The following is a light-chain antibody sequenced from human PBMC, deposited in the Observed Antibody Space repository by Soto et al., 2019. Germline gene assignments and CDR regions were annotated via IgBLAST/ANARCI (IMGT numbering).Light chain of an antibody. V-gene: IGLV2-14*01. CDR3: NSQTTSGIRV. Sequence: QSALTQPASVSGSPGQSITISCTGTSSDVGGYNYVSWYQQHPGKAPKLMIYEVSYRPSGVSNRFSGSKSGYTASLTISGLQAEDEADYYCNSQTTSGIRVFGTGTKVTVL. CDR2: EVS. J-gene: IGLJ1*01. CDR1: SSDVGGYNY.